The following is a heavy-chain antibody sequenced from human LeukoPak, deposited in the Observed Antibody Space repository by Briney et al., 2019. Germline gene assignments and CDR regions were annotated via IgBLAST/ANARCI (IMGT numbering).Heavy chain of an antibody. CDR3: VTVYGDYRVH. CDR2: INHSGST. D-gene: IGHD4-17*01. Sequence: SETLSLTCAVYGGSFSGYYWSWIRQTPGKGLEWIGEINHSGSTNYNPSLKSRVTISVDASKNQFSLKLSSVTAADTAVYYCVTVYGDYRVHWGQGTLVTVSS. V-gene: IGHV4-34*01. CDR1: GGSFSGYY. J-gene: IGHJ4*02.